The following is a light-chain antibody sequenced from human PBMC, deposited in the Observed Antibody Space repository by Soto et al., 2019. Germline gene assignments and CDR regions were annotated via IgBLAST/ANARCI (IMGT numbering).Light chain of an antibody. CDR1: SSDVGGYNY. CDR3: SSYTGSSTLVV. CDR2: DVS. J-gene: IGLJ2*01. V-gene: IGLV2-14*01. Sequence: QSALPQPASVSGSPGQSITISCTGTSSDVGGYNYVSWYQQHPGKAPKLMIYDVSNRPYGVSNRFSGSKSGNTASLNISGLQADDEAEYYCSSYTGSSTLVVFGGGTKLTVL.